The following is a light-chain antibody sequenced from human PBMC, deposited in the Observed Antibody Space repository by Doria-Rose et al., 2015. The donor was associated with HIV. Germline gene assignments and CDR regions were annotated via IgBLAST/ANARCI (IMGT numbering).Light chain of an antibody. J-gene: IGKJ5*01. CDR3: HQYNNWPT. V-gene: IGKV3-15*01. CDR1: QSVSAD. Sequence: EIVLTQSPVTLSVSPGESATLSCRASQSVSADLAWYQHKPGQAPRLLIWGASTRATGIPARFSGSGSGTEFTLTISSLQSEDFAIYFCHQYNNWPTFGQGTRLDIK. CDR2: GAS.